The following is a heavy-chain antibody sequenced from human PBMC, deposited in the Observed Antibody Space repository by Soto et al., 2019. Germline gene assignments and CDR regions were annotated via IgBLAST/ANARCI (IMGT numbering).Heavy chain of an antibody. J-gene: IGHJ6*02. V-gene: IGHV1-69*13. Sequence: GASVKVSCKASGGTCSSYAISWVLQAPGQGLEWMGGIIPIFGTANYAQKFQGRVTITADESTSTAYMELSSLRSEDTAVYYCARDDLASRLVRGYYYYYGMDVWGQGTTVTVSS. CDR2: IIPIFGTA. CDR1: GGTCSSYA. D-gene: IGHD6-6*01. CDR3: ARDDLASRLVRGYYYYYGMDV.